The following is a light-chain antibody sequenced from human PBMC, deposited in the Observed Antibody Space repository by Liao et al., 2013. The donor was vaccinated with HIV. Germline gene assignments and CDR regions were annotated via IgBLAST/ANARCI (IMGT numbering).Light chain of an antibody. Sequence: SYELTQPPSVSVSPGQTASITCSGNKLGDKFASWYQQKPGQSPVLVIYQDNKRPSGIPERFSGSSSGNTATLTISGTQTMDEGDYYCQAWDSNTRVFGGGTRLTVL. CDR2: QDN. CDR1: KLGDKF. J-gene: IGLJ3*02. V-gene: IGLV3-1*01. CDR3: QAWDSNTRV.